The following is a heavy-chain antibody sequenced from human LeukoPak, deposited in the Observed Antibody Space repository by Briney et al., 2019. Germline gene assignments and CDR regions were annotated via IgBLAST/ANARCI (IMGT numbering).Heavy chain of an antibody. CDR3: ARTGGKAYTD. CDR2: IIPIFGTA. V-gene: IGHV1-69*13. J-gene: IGHJ4*02. D-gene: IGHD3-16*01. CDR1: GGTFSSYA. Sequence: ASVKVSCKASGGTFSSYAISWVRQAPGQGLEWMGGIIPIFGTANYAQKFQGRVTITADESTSTAYMELRSLRSDDTAVYYCARTGGKAYTDWGQGTLVTVSS.